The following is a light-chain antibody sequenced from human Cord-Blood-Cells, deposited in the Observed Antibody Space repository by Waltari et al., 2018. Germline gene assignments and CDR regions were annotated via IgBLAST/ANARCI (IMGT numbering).Light chain of an antibody. CDR2: EGS. CDR1: SSDVGSYHL. Sequence: QSALTQPASVSGSPGQSITISCTGTSSDVGSYHLVSWYQQHPGKAPKLMIYEGSKRPSGVSKRFSGSKSGNTASLTISGLQAEDEADYYCCSYAGSSTDYVFGTGTKVTVL. V-gene: IGLV2-23*01. CDR3: CSYAGSSTDYV. J-gene: IGLJ1*01.